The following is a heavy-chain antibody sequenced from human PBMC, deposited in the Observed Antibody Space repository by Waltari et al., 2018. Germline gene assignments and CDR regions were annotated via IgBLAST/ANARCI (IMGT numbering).Heavy chain of an antibody. CDR1: SGYY. Sequence: SGYYWSWIRQPPGKGLEWIGEINHSGSTNYNPSLKSRVTISVDTSKNQFSLKLSSVTAADTAVYYCARGDYDFWSGSAGILLPKYYYYGMDVWGQGTTVTVSS. D-gene: IGHD3-3*01. CDR2: INHSGST. V-gene: IGHV4-34*01. CDR3: ARGDYDFWSGSAGILLPKYYYYGMDV. J-gene: IGHJ6*02.